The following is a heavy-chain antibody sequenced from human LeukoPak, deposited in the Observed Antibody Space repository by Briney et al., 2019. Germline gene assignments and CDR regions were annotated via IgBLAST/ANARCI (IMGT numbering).Heavy chain of an antibody. J-gene: IGHJ4*02. CDR3: ARGRWAQGYYFDY. Sequence: PGGSLRLSCAASGFTLSSYWMSWVRQAPGKGLEWVANIKQDGSEKYYVDSVKGRFTISRDNAKNSLYLQMNSLRGEDTAVYYCARGRWAQGYYFDYWGQGTLVTVSS. CDR2: IKQDGSEK. CDR1: GFTLSSYW. D-gene: IGHD4-23*01. V-gene: IGHV3-7*01.